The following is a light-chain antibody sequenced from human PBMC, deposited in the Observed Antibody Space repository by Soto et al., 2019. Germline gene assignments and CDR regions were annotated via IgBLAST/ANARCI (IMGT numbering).Light chain of an antibody. CDR1: SGHSSYA. J-gene: IGLJ2*01. V-gene: IGLV4-69*01. CDR2: LNSDGSH. CDR3: QSWGTGIDVV. Sequence: QSVLTQSPSASASLGASVKLTCTLSSGHSSYAIAWHQQQPEKGPRYLMKLNSDGSHSKGDVIPDRFSGSSAGAERYLTISSLQSEDEADYYCQSWGTGIDVVFGGGTQLTVL.